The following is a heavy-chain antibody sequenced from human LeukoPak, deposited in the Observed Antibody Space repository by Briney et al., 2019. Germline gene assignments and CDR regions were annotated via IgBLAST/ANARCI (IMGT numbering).Heavy chain of an antibody. D-gene: IGHD3-10*01. CDR1: GCTFTSYG. V-gene: IGHV1-18*01. J-gene: IGHJ6*02. CDR3: ARVSSGSGSFYYYGMDV. Sequence: GASVKVSCKASGCTFTSYGISWVRQAPGQGLEWMGWISAYNGNTNYAQKLQGRVTMTTDTSTSTAYMELRSLRSDDTAVYYCARVSSGSGSFYYYGMDVWGQGTTVTVSS. CDR2: ISAYNGNT.